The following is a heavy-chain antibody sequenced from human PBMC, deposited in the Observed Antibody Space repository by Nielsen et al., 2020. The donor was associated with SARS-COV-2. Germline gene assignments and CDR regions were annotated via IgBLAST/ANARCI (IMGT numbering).Heavy chain of an antibody. CDR2: ISGGGGST. V-gene: IGHV3-23*01. D-gene: IGHD1-1*01. J-gene: IGHJ4*02. CDR1: GFSFSTYA. CDR3: AKDPTDGTWRY. Sequence: GESLNISCAGSGFSFSTYAMNWVRQAPGKGRKWVTVISGGGGSTYYTDSVKGRFSISRDNSWNTLYLQIYSLRAEDTAIYYCAKDPTDGTWRYWGQGTLVTVSS.